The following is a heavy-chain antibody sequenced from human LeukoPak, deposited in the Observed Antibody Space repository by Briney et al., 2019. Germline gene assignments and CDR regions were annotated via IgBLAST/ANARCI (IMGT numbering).Heavy chain of an antibody. CDR2: IIPTFGTA. J-gene: IGHJ4*02. Sequence: ASVKVSCKASGGTFSSYAISWVRQAPGQGLEWMGRIIPTFGTANYAQKFQGRVTITTDESTSTAYMELSSLRSEDTAVYYCARDPLPKYYYDSSGYYDYWGQGTLVTVSS. CDR3: ARDPLPKYYYDSSGYYDY. D-gene: IGHD3-22*01. V-gene: IGHV1-69*05. CDR1: GGTFSSYA.